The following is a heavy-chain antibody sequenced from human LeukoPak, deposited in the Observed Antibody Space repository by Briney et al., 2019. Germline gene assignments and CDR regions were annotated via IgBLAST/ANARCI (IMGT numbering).Heavy chain of an antibody. D-gene: IGHD3-3*01. CDR1: GFTFSSYG. V-gene: IGHV3-74*01. Sequence: GGSLRLSCAASGFTFSSYGMHWVRQAPGKGLEWVSRITPDGSGTDYADSVKGRFTISRDNAKNTLYLQMNSLRVEDTAVYYCAKSMSGPNDYWGQGTLVTVSS. CDR3: AKSMSGPNDY. CDR2: ITPDGSGT. J-gene: IGHJ4*02.